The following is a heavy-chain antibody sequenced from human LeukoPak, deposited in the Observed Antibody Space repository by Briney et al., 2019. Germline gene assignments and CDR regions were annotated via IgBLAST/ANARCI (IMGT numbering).Heavy chain of an antibody. D-gene: IGHD3-10*01. CDR2: IKQDGSEK. CDR1: GFTFSSYW. Sequence: GGSLRLSCAASGFTFSSYWMSWVRQAPGKGLEWVANIKQDGSEKYYVDSVKGRFTISRDNAKNSLYLQMSSLRADDTAVYYCAAGGGLTWFGGGTELEYWGQGARVTVSS. CDR3: AAGGGLTWFGGGTELEY. V-gene: IGHV3-7*01. J-gene: IGHJ4*02.